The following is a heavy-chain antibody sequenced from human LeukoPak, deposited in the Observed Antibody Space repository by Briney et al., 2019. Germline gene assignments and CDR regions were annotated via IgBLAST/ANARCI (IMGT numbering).Heavy chain of an antibody. Sequence: PGGSLRLSCAASGFTFSIYAMSWVRQAPGKGLEWVSVISGSGGTTYYADSVKGRFTISRDNSKNTLYLQMNSLRAEDTAVYYCANEAFSGRFLSYWGQGTLVTVSS. CDR1: GFTFSIYA. J-gene: IGHJ4*02. V-gene: IGHV3-23*01. CDR3: ANEAFSGRFLSY. D-gene: IGHD1-26*01. CDR2: ISGSGGTT.